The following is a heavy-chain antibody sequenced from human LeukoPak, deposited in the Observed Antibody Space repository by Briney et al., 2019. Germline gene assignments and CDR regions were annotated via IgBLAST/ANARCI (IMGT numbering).Heavy chain of an antibody. V-gene: IGHV4-59*12. CDR3: ARDRGPNWFDP. CDR2: IYYSGST. D-gene: IGHD5-12*01. Sequence: KPSETLSLTCTVSGVSISSYYWSWIRQPPGKGLEWIGYIYYSGSTYYNPFLKSRVTISVDTSKNQFSLKLSSVTAADTAVYYCARDRGPNWFDPWGQGTLVTVSS. J-gene: IGHJ5*02. CDR1: GVSISSYY.